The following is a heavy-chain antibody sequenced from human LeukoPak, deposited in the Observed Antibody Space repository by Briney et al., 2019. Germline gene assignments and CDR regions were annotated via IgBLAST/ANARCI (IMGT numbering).Heavy chain of an antibody. CDR1: GATFSSYA. CDR2: ISAYNGNT. J-gene: IGHJ4*02. V-gene: IGHV1-18*01. D-gene: IGHD5-18*01. CDR3: ARVGYSCGYIYFDY. Sequence: GASVKVSCKASGATFSSYAISWVRQAPGQGLEWMGWISAYNGNTNYAQKLQGRVTMTTDTSTSTAYMELRSLRSDDTAVYYCARVGYSCGYIYFDYWGQGTLVTVSS.